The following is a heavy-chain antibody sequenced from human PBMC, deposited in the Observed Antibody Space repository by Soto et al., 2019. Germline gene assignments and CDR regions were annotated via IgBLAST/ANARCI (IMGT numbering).Heavy chain of an antibody. Sequence: QVQLVESGGGVVQPGRSLRLSCAASGFTFSTYAMHWVRQAPGKGLEWVAVISYDGSNKYYADSVKGRFTISRDNSKNTLYLQMNSLRAEDTAVYYCAREDGTDGMDVWGQGTTVTVSS. CDR3: AREDGTDGMDV. CDR1: GFTFSTYA. J-gene: IGHJ6*02. D-gene: IGHD3-10*01. CDR2: ISYDGSNK. V-gene: IGHV3-30-3*01.